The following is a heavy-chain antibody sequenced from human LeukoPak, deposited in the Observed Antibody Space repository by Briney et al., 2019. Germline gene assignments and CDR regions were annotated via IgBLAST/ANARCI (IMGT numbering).Heavy chain of an antibody. Sequence: SETLSLTCTVSGGSISSYYWSWIRQPPGKGLEWIGYIYYSGSTNYNPSLKSRVTISVDTSKNQFSLKLSSVTAADTAVYYCARGYYGGSYRFNFDHWGQGTLVTVSS. CDR1: GGSISSYY. CDR3: ARGYYGGSYRFNFDH. CDR2: IYYSGST. D-gene: IGHD1-26*01. V-gene: IGHV4-59*01. J-gene: IGHJ4*02.